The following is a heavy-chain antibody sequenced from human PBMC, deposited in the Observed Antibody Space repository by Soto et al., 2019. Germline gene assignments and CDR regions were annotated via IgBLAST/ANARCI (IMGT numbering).Heavy chain of an antibody. Sequence: ASVKVSCKASGYTFASYGISWGRQAPGQGLEWMGWISAYNGNTNYAQKLQGRVTMTTDTSTSTAYMELRSLRSDDTAVYYCARDLLITIFGADRMCYFDYWGHGTLVTVSS. V-gene: IGHV1-18*01. CDR3: ARDLLITIFGADRMCYFDY. D-gene: IGHD3-3*01. J-gene: IGHJ4*01. CDR1: GYTFASYG. CDR2: ISAYNGNT.